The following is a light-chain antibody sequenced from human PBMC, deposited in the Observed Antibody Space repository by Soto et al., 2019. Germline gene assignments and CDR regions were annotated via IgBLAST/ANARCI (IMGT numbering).Light chain of an antibody. CDR3: KQYGSSPQT. CDR1: QSVSSY. Sequence: EIVLTQSPATLSLSPGERATLSCRASQSVSSYLAWYQQKPGQAPRLLIYDASNRATGIPARFSGSGSGTDFTLTIRRLEPEDFAVYYCKQYGSSPQTFGQGTRLEIK. CDR2: DAS. V-gene: IGKV3-11*01. J-gene: IGKJ5*01.